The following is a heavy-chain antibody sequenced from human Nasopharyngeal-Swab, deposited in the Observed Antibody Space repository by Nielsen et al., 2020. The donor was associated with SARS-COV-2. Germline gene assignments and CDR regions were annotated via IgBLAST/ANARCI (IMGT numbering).Heavy chain of an antibody. Sequence: GGSLSLSCAASGFTFSSYDMHWVRQATGKGLEWVSAIGTAGDTYYPGSVKGRFTISRENAKNSLYLQMNSLRAGDTAVYYCARSRTAMTSPYYYYGMDVWGQGTTVTVSS. D-gene: IGHD5-18*01. CDR3: ARSRTAMTSPYYYYGMDV. CDR1: GFTFSSYD. J-gene: IGHJ6*02. CDR2: IGTAGDT. V-gene: IGHV3-13*01.